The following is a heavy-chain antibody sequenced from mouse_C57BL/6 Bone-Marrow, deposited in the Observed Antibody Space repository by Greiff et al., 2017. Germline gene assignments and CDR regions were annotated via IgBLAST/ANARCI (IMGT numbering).Heavy chain of an antibody. CDR1: GYTFTSYG. D-gene: IGHD1-1*01. Sequence: VQLQQSGAELARPGASVKLSCKASGYTFTSYGISWVKQRTGQGLEWIGEIYPRSGNTYYNEKFKGKATLTADKSSSTAYMELRRLTSEDSAVYFCASPYYYGSSYNYWGQGTTLPVSS. V-gene: IGHV1-81*01. J-gene: IGHJ2*01. CDR3: ASPYYYGSSYNY. CDR2: IYPRSGNT.